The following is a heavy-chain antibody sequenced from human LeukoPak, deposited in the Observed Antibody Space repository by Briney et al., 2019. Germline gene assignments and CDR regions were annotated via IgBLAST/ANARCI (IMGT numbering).Heavy chain of an antibody. CDR1: GGTFSSYA. CDR3: GITGTTRGLDY. CDR2: IVPIFGTA. J-gene: IGHJ4*02. Sequence: SVKVSCKASGGTFSSYAISWVRQAPGQGLEWMGGIVPIFGTANYAQKFQGRVTITADESTSTAYMELSSLRSEDTAVYYCGITGTTRGLDYWGQGTLVTVSS. V-gene: IGHV1-69*13. D-gene: IGHD1-7*01.